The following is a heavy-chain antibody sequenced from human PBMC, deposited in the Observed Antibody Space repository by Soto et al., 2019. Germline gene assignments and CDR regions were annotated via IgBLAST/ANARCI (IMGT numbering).Heavy chain of an antibody. Sequence: EVQLVESGGGLVQPGGSLRLSCAASGFTFSSYWMHRVRQAPGKGLVWVSRINGDGSSTGYADSVKGRFTISRDNAKNTLYLQMNSLRAEDTAVYYCARESDGANSLWGQGTLVTVSS. CDR3: ARESDGANSL. V-gene: IGHV3-74*01. CDR1: GFTFSSYW. CDR2: INGDGSST. J-gene: IGHJ4*02. D-gene: IGHD4-17*01.